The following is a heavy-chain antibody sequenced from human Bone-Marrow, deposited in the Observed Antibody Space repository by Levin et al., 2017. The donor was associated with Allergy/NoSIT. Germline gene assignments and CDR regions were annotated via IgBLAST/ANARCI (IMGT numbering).Heavy chain of an antibody. D-gene: IGHD6-13*01. CDR2: VYYIGSP. Sequence: RASETLSLTCSVSGGSIGRHYWSWIRQAPGMGLEWIGYVYYIGSPNYNPSLKSRVTMSVDTSKNQFSLRLSSVTAADTAVYYCARHIRYSDTWYYYGMDVWGQGTTVTVSS. V-gene: IGHV4-59*08. CDR1: GGSIGRHY. CDR3: ARHIRYSDTWYYYGMDV. J-gene: IGHJ6*02.